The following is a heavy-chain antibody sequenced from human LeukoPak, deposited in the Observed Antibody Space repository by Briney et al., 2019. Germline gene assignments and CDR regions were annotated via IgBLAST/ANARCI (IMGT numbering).Heavy chain of an antibody. CDR1: GFTFSSYS. J-gene: IGHJ4*02. D-gene: IGHD3-9*01. V-gene: IGHV3-21*01. CDR2: ISSSSSYI. Sequence: GGSLRLSCAASGFTFSSYSMNWVRQAPGKGLEWVSSISSSSSYIYYADSVKGRFTISRDNSKNTLYLQMNSLRAEDTAVYYCARDFEEYYDILTGPDYWGQGTLVTVSS. CDR3: ARDFEEYYDILTGPDY.